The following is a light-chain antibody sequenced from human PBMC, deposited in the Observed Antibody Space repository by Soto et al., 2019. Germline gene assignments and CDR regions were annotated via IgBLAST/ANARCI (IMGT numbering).Light chain of an antibody. CDR3: SSYTSTSTYV. CDR1: SSDVGSYNR. V-gene: IGLV2-18*02. CDR2: EVS. Sequence: QSALTQPPSVSGSPGQSVTISCTGTSSDVGSYNRVSWYQQPPGTAPKLMIYEVSNRPSGVPDRFSGSKSGNTASLTISGLQAEDEADYYCSSYTSTSTYVSGTGTKVTVL. J-gene: IGLJ1*01.